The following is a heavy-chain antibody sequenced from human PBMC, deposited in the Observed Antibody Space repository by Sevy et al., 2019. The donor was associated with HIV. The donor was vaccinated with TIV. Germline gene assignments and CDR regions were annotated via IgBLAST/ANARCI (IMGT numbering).Heavy chain of an antibody. CDR1: GGSITSLY. Sequence: SETLSLTCTVSGGSITSLYWNWIRQPPGKGLGWVANIYFNGHINYNPSLKSPVTLSLDTSKNQFSLRLSSVTAAETAMYYCAGENAWGRGYSWGQGTLVTVSS. J-gene: IGHJ4*02. CDR3: AGENAWGRGYS. D-gene: IGHD1-26*01. CDR2: IYFNGHI. V-gene: IGHV4-59*08.